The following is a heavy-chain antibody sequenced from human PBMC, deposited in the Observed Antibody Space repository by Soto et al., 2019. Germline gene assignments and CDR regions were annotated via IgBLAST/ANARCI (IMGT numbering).Heavy chain of an antibody. J-gene: IGHJ3*02. CDR1: GYPVTAYY. CDR3: ARGGGVGVAGSAAFDM. CDR2: INPATGAA. Sequence: QLHLVQSGAVVKKPGASVTVSCSASGYPVTAYYMHWVRQAPGRGLEWMGGINPATGAAKYTQTFPGRVTTTRDTSTSKGFMELSGLTSGDTAVFYCARGGGVGVAGSAAFDMWGQGTLVTVSS. D-gene: IGHD3-3*01. V-gene: IGHV1-2*02.